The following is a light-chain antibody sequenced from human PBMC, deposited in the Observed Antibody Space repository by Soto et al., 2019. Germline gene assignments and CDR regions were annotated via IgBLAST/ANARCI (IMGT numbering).Light chain of an antibody. CDR2: DAS. J-gene: IGLJ2*01. CDR1: TGPVTSRLY. CDR3: MVTDAGSRV. V-gene: IGLV7-46*01. Sequence: QAVVTQEPSLTVSPGETVTLTCGSKTGPVTSRLYPHWFQQRPGQAPITLIYDASNRHSWTPARFSGSLLGDKAALTLSGAQPEDEAEYFCMVTDAGSRVFGGGTKVTVL.